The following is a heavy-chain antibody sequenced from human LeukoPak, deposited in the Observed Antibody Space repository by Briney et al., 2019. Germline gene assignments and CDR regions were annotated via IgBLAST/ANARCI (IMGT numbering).Heavy chain of an antibody. D-gene: IGHD5-24*01. CDR2: ISNTGGST. V-gene: IGHV3-23*01. CDR3: AREVGYNSHYFDY. J-gene: IGHJ4*02. Sequence: GGSLRLSCAASGFTFYNYAISWVRQAPGKGLEWVSTISNTGGSTYYGDSVKGRFTISRDNSKNTLYLQMNSLRAEDTAVYYCAREVGYNSHYFDYWGQGTLVPVSS. CDR1: GFTFYNYA.